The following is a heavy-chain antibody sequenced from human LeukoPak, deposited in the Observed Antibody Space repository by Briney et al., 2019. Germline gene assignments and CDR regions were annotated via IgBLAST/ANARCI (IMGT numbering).Heavy chain of an antibody. CDR2: IYYSGST. D-gene: IGHD6-25*01. V-gene: IGHV4-61*05. Sequence: SETLSLTCTVSGGSISSSTYYWGWIRQPPGRGLEWIGYIYYSGSTYYSSSLKSRVTISVDTSKNQFSLKLSSVTAADTAVYYCARVDSSGWRPFDYWGQGTLVTVSS. J-gene: IGHJ4*02. CDR1: GGSISSSTYY. CDR3: ARVDSSGWRPFDY.